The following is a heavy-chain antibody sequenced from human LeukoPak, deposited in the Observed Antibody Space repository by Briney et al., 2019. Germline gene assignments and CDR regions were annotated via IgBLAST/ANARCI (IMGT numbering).Heavy chain of an antibody. CDR2: ISLSGEDT. Sequence: GGSLRLSCVASGFTFRTHGMSWVRQAPGKGLQWVSSISLSGEDTYYADSVNGRFTISRDNSKSTVYLQMNNLGADDAAIYYCAQLYSLDYWGQGALVTVSS. CDR3: AQLYSLDY. V-gene: IGHV3-23*01. D-gene: IGHD2-15*01. CDR1: GFTFRTHG. J-gene: IGHJ4*02.